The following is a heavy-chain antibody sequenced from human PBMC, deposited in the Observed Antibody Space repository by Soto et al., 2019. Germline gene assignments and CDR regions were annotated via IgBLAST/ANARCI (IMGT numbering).Heavy chain of an antibody. Sequence: LEILSLTCTVSGGSISSSIYYWGWIRQPPGKGLEWIGSIYYSGSTYYNPSLKSRVTISVDTSKNQFSLKLSSVTAADTAVYYCARRVTYDFWSLSGYYYYGMDVWGQGTTVTVSS. D-gene: IGHD3-3*01. CDR2: IYYSGST. J-gene: IGHJ6*02. V-gene: IGHV4-39*01. CDR3: ARRVTYDFWSLSGYYYYGMDV. CDR1: GGSISSSIYY.